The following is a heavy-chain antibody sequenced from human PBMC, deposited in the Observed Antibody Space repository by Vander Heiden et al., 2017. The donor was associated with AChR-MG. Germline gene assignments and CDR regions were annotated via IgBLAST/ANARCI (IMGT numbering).Heavy chain of an antibody. D-gene: IGHD2-21*02. J-gene: IGHJ4*02. CDR3: AKDRQGGVVTDFDY. CDR2: IRYDGSNK. Sequence: QVQLVESGGGVVQPGGSLRLSCAASGFTFSSYGMHWVRQAPGKGLEWVAFIRYDGSNKYYADSVKGRFTISRDNSKNTLYLQMNSLRAEDTAVYYCAKDRQGGVVTDFDYWGQGTLVTVSS. V-gene: IGHV3-30*02. CDR1: GFTFSSYG.